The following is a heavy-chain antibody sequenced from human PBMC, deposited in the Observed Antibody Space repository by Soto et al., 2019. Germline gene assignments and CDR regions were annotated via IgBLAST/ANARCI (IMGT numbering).Heavy chain of an antibody. CDR3: ARDQKVNYYDSSGYSDY. D-gene: IGHD3-22*01. J-gene: IGHJ4*02. CDR2: IWYDGSNK. V-gene: IGHV3-33*01. CDR1: GFTFSSYG. Sequence: GGSLRLSCAASGFTFSSYGMHWVRQAPGKGLEWVAVIWYDGSNKYYADSVKGRFTISRDNSKNTLYLQMNSLRAEDTAVYYCARDQKVNYYDSSGYSDYWGQGTLVTVSS.